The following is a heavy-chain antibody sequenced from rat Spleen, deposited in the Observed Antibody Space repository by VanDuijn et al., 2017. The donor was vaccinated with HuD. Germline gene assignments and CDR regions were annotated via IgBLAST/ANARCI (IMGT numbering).Heavy chain of an antibody. CDR2: ITNNGGNS. Sequence: EVQLVESGGGLMQPGRSLKLSCVASGFTFNKYWMTWIRQAPGKGLEWVASITNNGGNSYYPDSVKGRFTISRDNAKNTLYLQVNSLRSEDTATYYCARQGLLQWRFYFDYWGQGVLVTVSS. CDR3: ARQGLLQWRFYFDY. V-gene: IGHV5-31*01. CDR1: GFTFNKYW. J-gene: IGHJ2*01. D-gene: IGHD1-1*01.